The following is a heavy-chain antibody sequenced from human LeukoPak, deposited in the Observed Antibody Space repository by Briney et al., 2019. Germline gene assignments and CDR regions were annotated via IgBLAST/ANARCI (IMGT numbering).Heavy chain of an antibody. CDR3: TTVRFEVDSSGYYHNYFDP. V-gene: IGHV1-24*01. CDR1: GYSLSELS. Sequence: GASVKVSCKVSGYSLSELSMHWVRLAPGKGLEWMGGFDPEDGKTINAQKFQGRLTMTEDTSTDTAYMELSSLRSEDTAVYYCTTVRFEVDSSGYYHNYFDPWGQGTLVTVSS. J-gene: IGHJ5*02. D-gene: IGHD3-22*01. CDR2: FDPEDGKT.